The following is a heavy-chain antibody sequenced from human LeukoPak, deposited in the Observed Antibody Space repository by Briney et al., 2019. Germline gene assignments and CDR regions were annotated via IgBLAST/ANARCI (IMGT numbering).Heavy chain of an antibody. CDR2: IKQDGSEK. V-gene: IGHV3-7*01. CDR1: GFTFSVFW. D-gene: IGHD2-15*01. CDR3: ARYHGGYFAY. Sequence: GESLKISCAASGFTFSVFWMSWVRQAPGKGLEWVANIKQDGSEKYYVDSVKGRFTISRDNDNNSMYLQINSLRAEDTAVYYCARYHGGYFAYWDQGTLVTVSS. J-gene: IGHJ4*02.